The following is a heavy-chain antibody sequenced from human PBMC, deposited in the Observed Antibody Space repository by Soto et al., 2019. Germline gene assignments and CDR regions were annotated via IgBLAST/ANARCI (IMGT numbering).Heavy chain of an antibody. CDR3: ARDLWGSWTVDY. D-gene: IGHD3-16*01. CDR1: GYTFQNYH. Sequence: QVQLVQSGAEVKEPGASVRVSCKASGYTFQNYHMHWVRQAPGQGLEWMGIIHPSGETTTYAQKFQGRLAMTRDTSMRTAYMELSSLTSEATAVYYCARDLWGSWTVDYWGQGTLVTVSS. J-gene: IGHJ4*02. CDR2: IHPSGETT. V-gene: IGHV1-46*02.